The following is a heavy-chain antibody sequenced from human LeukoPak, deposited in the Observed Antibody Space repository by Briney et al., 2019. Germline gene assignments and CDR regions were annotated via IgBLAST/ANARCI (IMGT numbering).Heavy chain of an antibody. CDR2: FDPEDGET. CDR3: ATDPATLGGTYYDILTGLPRGYAFDI. CDR1: GYTLTELS. Sequence: GASVKVSCKVSGYTLTELSTHWVRQAPGKGLEWMGGFDPEDGETIYAQKFQGRVTMTEDTSTDTAYMELSSLRSEDTAVYYCATDPATLGGTYYDILTGLPRGYAFDIWGQGTMVTVSS. D-gene: IGHD3-9*01. V-gene: IGHV1-24*01. J-gene: IGHJ3*02.